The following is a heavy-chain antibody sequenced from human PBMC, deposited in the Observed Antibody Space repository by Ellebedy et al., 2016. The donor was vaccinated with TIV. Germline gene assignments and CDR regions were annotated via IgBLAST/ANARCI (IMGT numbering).Heavy chain of an antibody. V-gene: IGHV4-4*07. CDR1: GGSISSYY. D-gene: IGHD6-19*01. CDR2: IYTSGST. CDR3: ARSPLAVAGTPFDY. J-gene: IGHJ4*02. Sequence: SETLSLXCTVSGGSISSYYWSWIRQPAGKGLEWIGRIYTSGSTNYNPSLKSRVTMSVDTSKNQFSLKLSSVTTADTAVYYCARSPLAVAGTPFDYWGQGTLVTVSS.